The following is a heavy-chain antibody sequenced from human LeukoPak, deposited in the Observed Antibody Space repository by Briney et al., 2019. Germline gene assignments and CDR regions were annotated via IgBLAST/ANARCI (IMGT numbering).Heavy chain of an antibody. CDR2: IYTSGST. J-gene: IGHJ3*02. D-gene: IGHD2-21*01. V-gene: IGHV4-59*10. CDR1: GGSCSGYY. Sequence: PSETLSLXCAVYGGSCSGYYWSWIRQPAGKGLESIGRIYTSGSTNYNPSLKSRVTMSVDTSKNQFSLKLSSVTAADTAVYYCARAYSEALDIWGQGTMVTVSS. CDR3: ARAYSEALDI.